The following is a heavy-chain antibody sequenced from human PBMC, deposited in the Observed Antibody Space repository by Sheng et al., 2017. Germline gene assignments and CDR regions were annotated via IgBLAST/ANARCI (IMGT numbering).Heavy chain of an antibody. J-gene: IGHJ4*02. Sequence: QVQLQESGPGLVKPSETLSLTCAVSGYSISSGYYWGWIRQPPGKGLEWIGSIYHSGSTYYNPSLKSRVTISVDTSKNQFSLKLSSVTAADTAVYYCARVGDEASYYFDYWGQGTLVTVSS. D-gene: IGHD2-21*02. CDR1: GYSISSGYY. CDR2: IYHSGST. V-gene: IGHV4-38-2*01. CDR3: ARVGDEASYYFDY.